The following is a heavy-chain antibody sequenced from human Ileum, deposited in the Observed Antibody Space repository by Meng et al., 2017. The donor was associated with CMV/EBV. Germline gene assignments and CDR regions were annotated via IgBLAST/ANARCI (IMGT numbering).Heavy chain of an antibody. CDR3: ARDLTNKWFYY. J-gene: IGHJ4*02. CDR2: MYFSGIA. Sequence: QLQARGPGRVKPAETLSLTCTASGDPISSGSHSWAWFRQPPGKRLEWIGSMYFSGIADYNPSLKSRVTISLHATQKQFSLRLTSVTAADSAVYFCARDLTNKWFYYWGQGTLVTVSS. V-gene: IGHV4-39*07. D-gene: IGHD1-26*01. CDR1: GDPISSGSHS.